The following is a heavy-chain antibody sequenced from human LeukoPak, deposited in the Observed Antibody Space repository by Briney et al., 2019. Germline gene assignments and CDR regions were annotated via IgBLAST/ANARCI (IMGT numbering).Heavy chain of an antibody. CDR2: ISYDGSTK. J-gene: IGHJ4*02. CDR1: GFAFSSDT. CDR3: ARSDFSGASGSYDY. D-gene: IGHD1-26*01. Sequence: GRSLSLSCAASGFAFSSDTMHWVSHAPGERLELGVDISYDGSTKYYADSVKVRFTISRDNSKNPLYLQMNSLRAEDTAVYYCARSDFSGASGSYDYWGQGTLVTVSS. V-gene: IGHV3-30-3*01.